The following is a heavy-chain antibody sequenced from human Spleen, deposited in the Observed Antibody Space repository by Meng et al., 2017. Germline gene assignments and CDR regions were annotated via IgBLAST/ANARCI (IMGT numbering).Heavy chain of an antibody. V-gene: IGHV4-34*01. J-gene: IGHJ4*02. CDR2: INHSVSS. Sequence: QVPLQQWGAGRLTPSETLSRTCAVDGVSFRGYYWSCIRQPPGKGLELIGEINHSVSSNYNPSLKSRVTISVDTSKEQFSLKLRSVTAADTAVYYCARGLGGSTENWGQGTLVTVSS. CDR3: ARGLGGSTEN. CDR1: GVSFRGYY. D-gene: IGHD2-15*01.